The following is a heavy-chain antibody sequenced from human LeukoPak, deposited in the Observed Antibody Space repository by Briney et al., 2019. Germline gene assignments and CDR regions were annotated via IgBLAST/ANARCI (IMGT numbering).Heavy chain of an antibody. D-gene: IGHD3-22*01. CDR2: IYSGGST. V-gene: IGHV3-66*01. J-gene: IGHJ4*02. CDR1: GFTVSSNY. CDR3: ARDTTYYDSSGYYSYY. Sequence: GGSLRLSCAASGFTVSSNYMSWVRQAPGKGLEWVSVIYSGGSTYYADSVKGRFTISRDNSKNTLYLQMNSLRAEDTAVYYCARDTTYYDSSGYYSYYWGQGTLVTVSS.